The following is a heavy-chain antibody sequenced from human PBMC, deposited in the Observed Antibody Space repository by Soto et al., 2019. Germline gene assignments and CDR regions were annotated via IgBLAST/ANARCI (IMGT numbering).Heavy chain of an antibody. D-gene: IGHD2-15*01. Sequence: SETLSLTCTVSGGCISSGGYYWSWIRQHPGKGREWLGYIYYSGSTYYNPSLKSRVTISVDTSKNQFSLNLSSVPAADTAVYYCAGKVVAHTRGAFDIWGQGTMLTVS. J-gene: IGHJ3*02. CDR2: IYYSGST. V-gene: IGHV4-31*03. CDR3: AGKVVAHTRGAFDI. CDR1: GGCISSGGYY.